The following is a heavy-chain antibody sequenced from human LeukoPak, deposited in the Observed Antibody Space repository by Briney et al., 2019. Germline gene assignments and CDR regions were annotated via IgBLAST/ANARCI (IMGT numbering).Heavy chain of an antibody. J-gene: IGHJ3*02. D-gene: IGHD3-16*01. CDR2: ISSSSSYI. V-gene: IGHV3-21*01. Sequence: GSLLLSCAASGFTFISYSMNWVRQAPGKGLEWVSSISSSSSYIYYADSVKGRFTISRDNAKNSLYLQMNSLRAEDTAVYYCARGGRLDAFDIWGQGTMVTVSS. CDR1: GFTFISYS. CDR3: ARGGRLDAFDI.